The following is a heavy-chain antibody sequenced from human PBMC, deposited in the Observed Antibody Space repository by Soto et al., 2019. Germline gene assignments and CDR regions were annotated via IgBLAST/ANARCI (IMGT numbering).Heavy chain of an antibody. D-gene: IGHD2-15*01. Sequence: GGSLRLSCAASGFTFSSYGMHWVRQAPGKGLEWVAVISYDGSNKYYADSVKGRFTISRDNSKNTLYLQMNSPRAEDTAVYYCARDKGCSGGSCYSFSYYYYYMDVWGKGTTVTVSS. CDR2: ISYDGSNK. CDR3: ARDKGCSGGSCYSFSYYYYYMDV. CDR1: GFTFSSYG. V-gene: IGHV3-30*03. J-gene: IGHJ6*03.